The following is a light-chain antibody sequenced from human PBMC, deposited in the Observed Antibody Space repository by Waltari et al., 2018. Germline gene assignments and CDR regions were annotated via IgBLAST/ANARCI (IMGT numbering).Light chain of an antibody. Sequence: QAVLTQPASLSASPGASASLTCTLRSGIDVGSYRIYWYRQKPGSPPQFLLRYKSDSDNQQGSGVPSRFSGSKDASANAGILPLSGLQSDDEADYYCMIWHNSAVVFGGGTKVTVL. J-gene: IGLJ2*01. V-gene: IGLV5-45*01. CDR2: YKSDSDN. CDR1: SGIDVGSYR. CDR3: MIWHNSAVV.